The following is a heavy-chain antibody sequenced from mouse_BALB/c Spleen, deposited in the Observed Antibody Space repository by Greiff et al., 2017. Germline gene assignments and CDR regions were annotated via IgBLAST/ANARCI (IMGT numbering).Heavy chain of an antibody. D-gene: IGHD1-1*01. CDR1: GFNIKDTY. J-gene: IGHJ1*01. CDR3: ARKDGSSYWYFDV. V-gene: IGHV14-3*02. CDR2: IDPANGNT. Sequence: VHVKQSGAELVKPGASVKLSCTASGFNIKDTYMHWVKQRPEQGLEWIGRIDPANGNTKYDPKFQGKATITADTSSNTAYLQLSSLTSEDTAVYYCARKDGSSYWYFDVWGAGTTVTVSS.